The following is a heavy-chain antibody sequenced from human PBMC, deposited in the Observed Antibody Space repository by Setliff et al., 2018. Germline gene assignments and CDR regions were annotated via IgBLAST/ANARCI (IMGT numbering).Heavy chain of an antibody. V-gene: IGHV1-8*02. CDR3: ARILGYCSGGSCYVPC. CDR2: MNPNSGNT. CDR1: GYTFTSYD. Sequence: ASVKVSCKASGYTFTSYDINWVRQATGQGLEWMGWMNPNSGNTGYAQKFQGRVTMTRNTSISTAYMDLSSLRFEDTAMYYCARILGYCSGGSCYVPCWGQGTLVTVSS. J-gene: IGHJ4*02. D-gene: IGHD2-15*01.